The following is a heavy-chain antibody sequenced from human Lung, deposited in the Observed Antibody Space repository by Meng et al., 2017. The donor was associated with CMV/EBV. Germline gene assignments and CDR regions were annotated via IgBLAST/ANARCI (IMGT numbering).Heavy chain of an antibody. V-gene: IGHV3-21*01. CDR1: GFTFSSYS. J-gene: IGHJ4*02. Sequence: GEXXKISCAASGFTFSSYSMNWVRQAPGKGLEWVSSISSSSYIYYADSVKGRFTISRDNAKNSLYLQMNSLRAEDTAVYYCARVRDIADYWGQGTLVTVSS. CDR3: ARVRDIADY. CDR2: ISSSSYI. D-gene: IGHD2-15*01.